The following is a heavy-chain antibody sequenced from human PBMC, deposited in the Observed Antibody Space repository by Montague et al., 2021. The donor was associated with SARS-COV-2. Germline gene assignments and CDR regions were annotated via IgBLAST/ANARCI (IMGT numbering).Heavy chain of an antibody. CDR1: GGSFIGYY. D-gene: IGHD3-10*01. V-gene: IGHV4-34*01. Sequence: SETLSLTCTVSGGSFIGYYWGWVRQPQGRGLEWIGEINHNGNTEYSPSPMSRVTLSVHMSRIHFYLTLTFVSAAATAVYYCARRLYSYGSGTYRDWGQGTLVTVSS. CDR3: ARRLYSYGSGTYRD. J-gene: IGHJ4*02. CDR2: INHNGNT.